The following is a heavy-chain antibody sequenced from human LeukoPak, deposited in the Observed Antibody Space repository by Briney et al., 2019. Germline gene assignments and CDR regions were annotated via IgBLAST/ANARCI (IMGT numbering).Heavy chain of an antibody. D-gene: IGHD3-3*01. CDR2: IYYSGST. Sequence: PSETLSLTCTVSGGSISSYYWSWIRQPPGKGLEWIGYIYYSGSTNYNPSLKSRVTISVDTSKNQFSLKLSSVTAADTAVYYCARVDRGRGLRFLEWVSRPREGYFDYWGQGTLVTVSS. V-gene: IGHV4-59*01. CDR1: GGSISSYY. J-gene: IGHJ4*02. CDR3: ARVDRGRGLRFLEWVSRPREGYFDY.